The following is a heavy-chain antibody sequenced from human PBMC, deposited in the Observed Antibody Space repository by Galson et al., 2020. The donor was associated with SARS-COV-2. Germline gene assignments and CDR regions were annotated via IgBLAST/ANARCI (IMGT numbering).Heavy chain of an antibody. CDR2: IYYSGST. Sequence: ETSETLSLTCTVSGGSISSYYWSWIRQPPGKGLEWIGYIYYSGSTNYNPSLKSRVTISVDTSKNQFSLKLSSVTAADTAVYYCARHYPLVAAHWYFDLWGRGTLVTVSS. J-gene: IGHJ2*01. CDR3: ARHYPLVAAHWYFDL. CDR1: GGSISSYY. V-gene: IGHV4-59*08. D-gene: IGHD2-15*01.